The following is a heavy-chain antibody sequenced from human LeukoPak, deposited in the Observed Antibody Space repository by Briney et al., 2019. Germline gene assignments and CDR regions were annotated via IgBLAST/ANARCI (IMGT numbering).Heavy chain of an antibody. V-gene: IGHV1-2*06. Sequence: GASVKVSCKASGYTFTGYYMHWVRQAPGQGLEWMGRINPNSGGTNYAQKFQGRVTMTRDTSISTAYMELSRLRSDDTAVYYCASRASGTVTPHDYWGQGTLVTVSS. D-gene: IGHD4-17*01. CDR2: INPNSGGT. CDR1: GYTFTGYY. CDR3: ASRASGTVTPHDY. J-gene: IGHJ4*02.